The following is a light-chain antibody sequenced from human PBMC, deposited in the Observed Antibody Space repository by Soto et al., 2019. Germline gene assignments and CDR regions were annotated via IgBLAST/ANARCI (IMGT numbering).Light chain of an antibody. Sequence: DIVLTQSPGILSLSPGERATLSCRTSESLNSGFLAWYQQKRGQAPRLLIYGPSSRATGIPDRFSGSASETDFTLTISRLEPEDFALYYCQQYENSPISFGLGTLLEIK. J-gene: IGKJ5*01. CDR2: GPS. V-gene: IGKV3-20*01. CDR1: ESLNSGF. CDR3: QQYENSPIS.